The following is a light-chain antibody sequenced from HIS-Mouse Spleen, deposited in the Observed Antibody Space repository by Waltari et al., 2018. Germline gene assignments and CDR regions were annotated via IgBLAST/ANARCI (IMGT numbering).Light chain of an antibody. V-gene: IGLV3-25*03. CDR1: ALPKQY. J-gene: IGLJ2*01. CDR2: KDS. Sequence: SYELTQPPSVSVSPGQTARITCSGDALPKQYAYWYQQKPGQAPVLVIYKDSERPSGNPGRFSGSSSGTTVTLTISGVQAEDEADYYCQSADSSGTYVVFGGGTKLTVL. CDR3: QSADSSGTYVV.